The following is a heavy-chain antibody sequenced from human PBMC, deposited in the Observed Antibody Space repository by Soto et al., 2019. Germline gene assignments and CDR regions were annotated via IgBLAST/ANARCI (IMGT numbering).Heavy chain of an antibody. J-gene: IGHJ4*02. D-gene: IGHD7-27*01. Sequence: QVQLVQSGAEVKKPGASVKVSCKAAAYTFTSYDINWVRQATGQDFEWMGWMNPNNGNTAYAQKFQGRVTMTRDTSKSAAVMELSSRTTEDTAVYYCARGPRNWGVDYWGQGTLVTVSS. CDR1: AYTFTSYD. CDR2: MNPNNGNT. V-gene: IGHV1-8*01. CDR3: ARGPRNWGVDY.